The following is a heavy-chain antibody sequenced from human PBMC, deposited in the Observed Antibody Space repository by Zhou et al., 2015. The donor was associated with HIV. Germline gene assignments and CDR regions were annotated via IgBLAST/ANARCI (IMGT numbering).Heavy chain of an antibody. CDR2: IIPMFGTA. V-gene: IGHV1-69*12. J-gene: IGHJ4*02. D-gene: IGHD3-22*01. CDR1: GGTFSSYA. CDR3: AREIYDSSGYYSTGDY. Sequence: QVQLVQSGAEVKKPGSSVKVSCKASGGTFSSYAISWVRQAPGQGLEWMGGIIPMFGTANYAQKFQGRVTITADESTSTAYMELSSLRSEDTAVYYCAREIYDSSGYYSTGDYWGQGTLVTVSS.